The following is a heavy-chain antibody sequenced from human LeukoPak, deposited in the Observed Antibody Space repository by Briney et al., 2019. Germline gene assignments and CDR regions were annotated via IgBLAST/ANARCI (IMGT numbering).Heavy chain of an antibody. CDR3: ARDRFGELLYYYYYYMDV. Sequence: GGSLRLSCAASGFTFSSYWMSWGRQAPGKGLEWLANIKQDGSEKSYVDSVKGRFTISRDNDKNSLYLQMNILRAEDTAVYYCARDRFGELLYYYYYYMDVWGKGTTVTVSS. D-gene: IGHD3-10*01. J-gene: IGHJ6*03. V-gene: IGHV3-7*01. CDR2: IKQDGSEK. CDR1: GFTFSSYW.